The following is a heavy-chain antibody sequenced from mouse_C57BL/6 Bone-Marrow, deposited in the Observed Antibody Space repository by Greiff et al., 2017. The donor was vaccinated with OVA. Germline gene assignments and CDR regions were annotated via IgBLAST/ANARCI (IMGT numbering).Heavy chain of an antibody. Sequence: EVKLEESGGGLVQPGGSMKLSCAASGFTFSDAWMDWVRQSPEKGLEWVAEIRNKANNHATYYAESVKGRFTISRDDSKLSVYLQMNSLRAEDTGIYYCTLYGSKAWFDYWGQGTTLTVSS. J-gene: IGHJ2*01. CDR1: GFTFSDAW. V-gene: IGHV6-6*01. D-gene: IGHD1-1*01. CDR2: IRNKANNHAT. CDR3: TLYGSKAWFDY.